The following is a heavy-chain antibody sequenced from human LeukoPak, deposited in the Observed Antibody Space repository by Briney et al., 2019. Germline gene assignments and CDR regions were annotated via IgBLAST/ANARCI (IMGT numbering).Heavy chain of an antibody. Sequence: SETLSLTCTVSGGSISSGGYYWSWIRQHPGKGLEWIGYIYYSGSTYYNPSLKSRVTISVDTSKNQFSLKLSSMTAADTAVYYCARDLAVTTDYYYGMDVWGQGTTVTVSS. D-gene: IGHD4-17*01. J-gene: IGHJ6*02. V-gene: IGHV4-31*03. CDR2: IYYSGST. CDR1: GGSISSGGYY. CDR3: ARDLAVTTDYYYGMDV.